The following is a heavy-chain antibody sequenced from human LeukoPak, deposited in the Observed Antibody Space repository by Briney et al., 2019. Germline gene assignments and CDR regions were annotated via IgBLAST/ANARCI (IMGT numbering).Heavy chain of an antibody. V-gene: IGHV6-1*01. CDR2: TYYRSKWYN. Sequence: SQTLSLTCAISGDSASSNSAAWNWIRQSPSRGLEWLGRTYYRSKWYNDYAVSVKSRITINPDTSKNQFSLQLNSVPPEDTAVYYCARGEFSSSEERNWFDPWGQGTLVTVSS. CDR3: ARGEFSSSEERNWFDP. CDR1: GDSASSNSAA. D-gene: IGHD6-13*01. J-gene: IGHJ5*02.